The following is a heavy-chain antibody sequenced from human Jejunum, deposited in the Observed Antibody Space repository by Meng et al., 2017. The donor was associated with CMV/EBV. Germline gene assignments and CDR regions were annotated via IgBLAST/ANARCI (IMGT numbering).Heavy chain of an antibody. CDR3: ARVWGNFYWFFDV. V-gene: IGHV1-2*02. J-gene: IGHJ2*01. CDR2: IDPNTGGT. CDR1: GYSFTGYY. D-gene: IGHD7-27*01. Sequence: KASGYSFTGYYMNWVRQAPGKGLEWMGWIDPNTGGTNYAQKFQGRVTMTRDTSISTAYMELSGLKSDDTAIYYCARVWGNFYWFFDVWGRGTLVTVSS.